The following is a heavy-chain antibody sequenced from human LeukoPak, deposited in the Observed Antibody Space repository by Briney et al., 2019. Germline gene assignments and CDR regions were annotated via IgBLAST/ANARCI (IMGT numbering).Heavy chain of an antibody. Sequence: PGGSLRLSCAASGFTFSSYEMNWVRQAPGKGLEWVSDVSGSGGTTYYADSVKGRFTISRDNSKNTLNLQMNSLRAEDTAVYYCAKWGFGAPLDYWGQGTLVTVSS. D-gene: IGHD3-10*01. CDR2: VSGSGGTT. CDR1: GFTFSSYE. V-gene: IGHV3-23*01. J-gene: IGHJ4*02. CDR3: AKWGFGAPLDY.